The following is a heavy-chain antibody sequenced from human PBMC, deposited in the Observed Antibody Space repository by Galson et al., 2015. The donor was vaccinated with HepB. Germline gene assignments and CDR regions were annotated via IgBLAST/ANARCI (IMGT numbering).Heavy chain of an antibody. Sequence: CAISGDSVSSNSAAWNWIRQSPSRGLEWLGRTYYRSKWYNDYAVSVKSRITINPDTSKNQFSLQLNSVTPEDTAVYYCARALQGSASYSLPYYYYYYMDVWGKGTTVTVSS. D-gene: IGHD3-10*01. J-gene: IGHJ6*03. CDR3: ARALQGSASYSLPYYYYYYMDV. CDR1: GDSVSSNSAA. V-gene: IGHV6-1*01. CDR2: TYYRSKWYN.